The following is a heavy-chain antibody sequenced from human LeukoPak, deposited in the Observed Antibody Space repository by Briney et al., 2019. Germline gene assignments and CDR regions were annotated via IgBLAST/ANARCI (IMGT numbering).Heavy chain of an antibody. D-gene: IGHD2-21*02. J-gene: IGHJ1*01. CDR1: GGSISSSY. V-gene: IGHV4-59*06. CDR3: ARGQNIVVVTAIQSEYFQH. Sequence: SETLSLTCTVSGGSISSSYWTWIRQPPGKGLEWIGYIYYSGSTYYNPSLKSRVTISVDTSKNQFSLKLSSVTAADTAVYYCARGQNIVVVTAIQSEYFQHWGQGTLVTVSS. CDR2: IYYSGST.